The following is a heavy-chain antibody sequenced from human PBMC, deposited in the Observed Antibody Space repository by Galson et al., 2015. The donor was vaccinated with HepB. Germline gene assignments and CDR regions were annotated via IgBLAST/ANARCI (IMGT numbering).Heavy chain of an antibody. D-gene: IGHD6-13*01. Sequence: SLRLSCAASGFTVSFNYMSWVRQAPGKGLEWVSVIYSGGRAYYADSVKGRFTISRDNSKNTLYIQMNSLRAEDTAVYYYASTRSSWYPYFDYWGQGTLVTVSS. V-gene: IGHV3-66*02. CDR2: IYSGGRA. CDR3: ASTRSSWYPYFDY. J-gene: IGHJ4*02. CDR1: GFTVSFNY.